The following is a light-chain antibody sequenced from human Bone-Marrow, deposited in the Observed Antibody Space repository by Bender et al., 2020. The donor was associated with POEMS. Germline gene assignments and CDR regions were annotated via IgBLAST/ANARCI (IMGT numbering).Light chain of an antibody. Sequence: QSVLTQPPSASGTPGQRATISCSGDSSNIGGNSVNWYQQVPGTAPRLLIYSDDDRPSGVPDRFSGSKSGASASLAISGLQSDDEADYSCSSWDDSLNAVVFGGGTRLTVL. CDR3: SSWDDSLNAVV. J-gene: IGLJ2*01. V-gene: IGLV1-44*01. CDR2: SDD. CDR1: SSNIGGNS.